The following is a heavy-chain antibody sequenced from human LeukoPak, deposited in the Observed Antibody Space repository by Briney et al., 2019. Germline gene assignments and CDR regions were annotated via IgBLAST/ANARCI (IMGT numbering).Heavy chain of an antibody. J-gene: IGHJ4*02. D-gene: IGHD2-15*01. CDR1: GGSFSGYY. V-gene: IGHV4-34*01. CDR3: ARGNEILYFFDY. CDR2: IKHSGST. Sequence: PSETLSLTCAVYGGSFSGYYWSWIRQPPGKGLEWIGEIKHSGSTNYNPSLKSRVTISVDTSKNQFSLKLSSVTAADTAVYYCARGNEILYFFDYWGQGTLVTVSS.